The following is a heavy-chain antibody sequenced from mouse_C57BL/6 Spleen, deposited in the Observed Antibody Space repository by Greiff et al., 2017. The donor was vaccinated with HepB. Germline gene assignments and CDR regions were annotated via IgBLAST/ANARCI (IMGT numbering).Heavy chain of an antibody. Sequence: VQLKESGGGLVKPGGSLKLSCAASGFTFSDYGMHWVRQAPEKGLEWVAYISSGSSTIYYADTVKGRFTISRDNAKNTLFLQMTSLRSEDTAMYYCARRDLYYYAMDYWGQGTSVTVSS. J-gene: IGHJ4*01. CDR1: GFTFSDYG. V-gene: IGHV5-17*01. CDR3: ARRDLYYYAMDY. D-gene: IGHD3-3*01. CDR2: ISSGSSTI.